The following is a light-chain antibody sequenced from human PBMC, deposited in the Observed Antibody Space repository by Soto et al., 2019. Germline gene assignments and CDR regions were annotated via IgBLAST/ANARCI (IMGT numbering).Light chain of an antibody. CDR2: GNN. Sequence: QSALTQPPSVSGAPGQRVTISCTGSSSNIGAGYDVHWYQQLPGTAPKLLIYGNNNRPSGVPDRFSGSKSGTSASLAITGLQAEDEADYYCQSYDTTLSGSELFGGGTKLTVL. V-gene: IGLV1-40*01. CDR3: QSYDTTLSGSEL. CDR1: SSNIGAGYD. J-gene: IGLJ2*01.